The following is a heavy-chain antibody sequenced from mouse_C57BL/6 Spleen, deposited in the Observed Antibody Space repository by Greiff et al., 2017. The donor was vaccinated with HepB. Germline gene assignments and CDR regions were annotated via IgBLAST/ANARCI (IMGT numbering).Heavy chain of an antibody. D-gene: IGHD3-1*01. CDR2: IDPSDSNT. Sequence: VQLQQPGAELVMPGASVKLSCKASGYTFTSYWMHWVKQRPGQGLEWIGEIDPSDSNTNYNQKFKGKSTLTVDKSSSTAYMQLSSLTSEDSAVYYCARGLSYYFDYWGQGTTLTVSS. CDR1: GYTFTSYW. J-gene: IGHJ2*01. V-gene: IGHV1-69*01. CDR3: ARGLSYYFDY.